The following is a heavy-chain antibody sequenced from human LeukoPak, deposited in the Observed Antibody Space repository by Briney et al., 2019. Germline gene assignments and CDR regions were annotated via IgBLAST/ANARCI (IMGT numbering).Heavy chain of an antibody. V-gene: IGHV1-69*04. J-gene: IGHJ5*02. D-gene: IGHD3-10*01. CDR1: GGTFISYT. CDR2: IIPILGIA. CDR3: ARERFSRWFDP. Sequence: ASVKVSCKASGGTFISYTISWVRQAPGQGLEWMGRIIPILGIANYAQKFQGRVTITADKSTSTAYMELSSLRSEDTAVYYCARERFSRWFDPWGQGTLVTVSS.